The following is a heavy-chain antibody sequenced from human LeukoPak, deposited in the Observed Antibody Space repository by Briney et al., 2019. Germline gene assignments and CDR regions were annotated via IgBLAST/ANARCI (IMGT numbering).Heavy chain of an antibody. Sequence: GGSLRLSCAASGFTFSSYGMHWVRQAPGKGLEWVAVIWYDGSNKYYADSVKGRFTISRDNSKNTLYLQISSVRAEDNAVYYCAKDDSNYVLDYWGQGNLVTVSS. CDR2: IWYDGSNK. V-gene: IGHV3-30*02. CDR1: GFTFSSYG. CDR3: AKDDSNYVLDY. J-gene: IGHJ4*02. D-gene: IGHD4-11*01.